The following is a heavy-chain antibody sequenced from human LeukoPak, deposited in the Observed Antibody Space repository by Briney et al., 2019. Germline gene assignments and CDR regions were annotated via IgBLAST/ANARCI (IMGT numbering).Heavy chain of an antibody. D-gene: IGHD6-13*01. V-gene: IGHV1-2*04. Sequence: GASVKVSCKASGYTFTGYYMHWVRQAPGQGLEWMGWINPNSGGTNYAQKFQGWVTMTRDTSISTAYMELSRLRSDDTAVYYCARGSEYSSSWYFSGGSVPYYFDYWGQGTLVTVSS. CDR2: INPNSGGT. CDR1: GYTFTGYY. J-gene: IGHJ4*02. CDR3: ARGSEYSSSWYFSGGSVPYYFDY.